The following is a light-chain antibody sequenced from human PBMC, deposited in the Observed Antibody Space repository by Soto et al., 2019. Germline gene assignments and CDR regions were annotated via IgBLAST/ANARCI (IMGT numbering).Light chain of an antibody. J-gene: IGKJ1*01. CDR3: QQSYNSPQT. CDR1: QTIITY. V-gene: IGKV1-39*01. Sequence: DIQMTQSPSSLSASVGDEVTITCRESQTIITYLNWYQLKPGKPPRLLIYAASSLQSGVPSRFSGSGAGTDCTLPISSLQPEDVSTYSCQQSYNSPQTFGRGTKVDI. CDR2: AAS.